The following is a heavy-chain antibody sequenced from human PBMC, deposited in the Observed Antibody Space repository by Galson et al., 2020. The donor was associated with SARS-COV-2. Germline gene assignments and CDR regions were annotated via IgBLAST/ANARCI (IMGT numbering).Heavy chain of an antibody. CDR1: GGSISSSNW. D-gene: IGHD1-1*01. V-gene: IGHV4-4*02. J-gene: IGHJ4*02. CDR2: IYHSGST. CDR3: ARGHHGSYSDY. Sequence: SETLSLTCAVSGGSISSSNWWSWVRQPPGKGLEWIGEIYHSGSTNYNPSLKSRVTISVDKSKNQFSLRLNSVTAADTAVYYCARGHHGSYSDYWGQGSLVTISS.